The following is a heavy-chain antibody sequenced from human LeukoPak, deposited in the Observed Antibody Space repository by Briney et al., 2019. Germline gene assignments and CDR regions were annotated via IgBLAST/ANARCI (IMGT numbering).Heavy chain of an antibody. CDR3: ARDRYSGSYPLDY. V-gene: IGHV3-11*01. CDR1: GFTFSDYY. Sequence: GGSLRLFCAASGFTFSDYYMSWIRQAPGKGLEGVSYISCSGSIIYYAYSAKGRCTISRANAKNSLYLQMNSLRAEDTALYYCARDRYSGSYPLDYWGQGTLVTVSS. J-gene: IGHJ4*02. CDR2: ISCSGSII. D-gene: IGHD1-26*01.